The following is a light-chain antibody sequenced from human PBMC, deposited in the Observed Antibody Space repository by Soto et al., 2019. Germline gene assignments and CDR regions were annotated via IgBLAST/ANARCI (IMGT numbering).Light chain of an antibody. CDR3: AVWDASLNGRV. CDR1: SSNIGRNT. J-gene: IGLJ3*02. Sequence: QAVVTQPPSESGTPGQRVTSSCSGSSSNIGRNTVNWYQQFPGTAPNLLIYNNNERPSGVPDRFSGSKSGTSASLAISGLRSEDEADYYCAVWDASLNGRVFGGGTQLTVL. CDR2: NNN. V-gene: IGLV1-44*01.